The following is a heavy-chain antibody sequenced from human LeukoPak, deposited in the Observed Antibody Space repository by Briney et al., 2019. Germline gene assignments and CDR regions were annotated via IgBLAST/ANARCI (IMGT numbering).Heavy chain of an antibody. CDR3: ARRALGNYDY. CDR2: IYYSGST. D-gene: IGHD4-11*01. CDR1: GGSISSSSYY. V-gene: IGHV4-39*01. Sequence: KTSETLSLTCTVSGGSISSSSYYWGWIRQPPGKGLEWIGSIYYSGSTYYNPSLKSRVTISVDTSKNQFSLKLSSVTAADTAVYYCARRALGNYDYWGQGTLVTVPS. J-gene: IGHJ4*02.